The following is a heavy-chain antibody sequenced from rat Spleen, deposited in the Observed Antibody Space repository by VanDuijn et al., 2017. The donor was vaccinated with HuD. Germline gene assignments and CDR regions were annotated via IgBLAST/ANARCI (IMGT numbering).Heavy chain of an antibody. V-gene: IGHV5-17*01. CDR2: ISYDGSST. Sequence: EVQLVESGGGLVQPGRSPKLSCAASGFTFSDYAMAWVRQAPKKGLEWVATISYDGSSTYYRDSVKGRFTISRDNAKSSLYLQMDSLGSEDTATYYCARRHYGYTDYFDYWGQGVMVTVSS. D-gene: IGHD1-11*01. J-gene: IGHJ2*01. CDR3: ARRHYGYTDYFDY. CDR1: GFTFSDYA.